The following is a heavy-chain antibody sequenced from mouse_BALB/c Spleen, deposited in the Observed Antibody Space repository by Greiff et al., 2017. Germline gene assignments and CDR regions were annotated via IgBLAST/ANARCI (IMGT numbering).Heavy chain of an antibody. CDR3: ARKRYGNSEDAMDY. J-gene: IGHJ4*01. D-gene: IGHD2-10*02. CDR1: GYSFTDYN. Sequence: EVQRVESGPELVKPGASVKVSCKASGYSFTDYNMYWVKQSHGKSLEWIGYIDPYNGGTSYNQKFKGKATLTVDKSSSTAFMHLNSLTSEDSAVYYCARKRYGNSEDAMDYWGQGTSVTVSS. CDR2: IDPYNGGT. V-gene: IGHV1S135*01.